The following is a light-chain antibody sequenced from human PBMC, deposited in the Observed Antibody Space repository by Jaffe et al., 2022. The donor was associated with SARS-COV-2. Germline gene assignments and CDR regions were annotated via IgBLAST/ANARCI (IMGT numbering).Light chain of an antibody. CDR2: GAS. J-gene: IGKJ2*01. Sequence: EILMTQSPATMSVSPGDRTTLSCRASQSVGINLAWYQQKPGQAPRLLIYGASSRATGIPARFSGGGSGTEFTLTINSLQSEDFATYYCQHYTKWPYTFGQGTKLDIK. V-gene: IGKV3-15*01. CDR1: QSVGIN. CDR3: QHYTKWPYT.